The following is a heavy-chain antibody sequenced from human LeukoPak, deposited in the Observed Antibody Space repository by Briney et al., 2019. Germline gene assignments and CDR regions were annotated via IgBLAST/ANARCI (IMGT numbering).Heavy chain of an antibody. CDR2: ISYDGSNK. Sequence: PGRSLRLSCAASGFTFSSYGMHWVRQAPGKGLEWVAVISYDGSNKYYADSVKGRFTISRDNSKNTLYLQMNSLRAEDTAVYYCAKGRYYDSSGPPEFDYWGQGTLVTVSS. V-gene: IGHV3-30*18. D-gene: IGHD3-22*01. CDR3: AKGRYYDSSGPPEFDY. J-gene: IGHJ4*02. CDR1: GFTFSSYG.